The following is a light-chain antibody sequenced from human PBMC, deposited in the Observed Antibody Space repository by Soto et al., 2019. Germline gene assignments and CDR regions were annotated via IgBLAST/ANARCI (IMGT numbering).Light chain of an antibody. Sequence: QSVLTQPASVSGSPGQSITISCTGTSSDVGNYNYVSWYQQHPGKAPQLMIFQVSNRASGVSNRFSGSKSGDTASQTISGLQAEDEADYYCSSYTTSSTLYVFGTGTKVT. CDR3: SSYTTSSTLYV. CDR1: SSDVGNYNY. V-gene: IGLV2-14*01. J-gene: IGLJ1*01. CDR2: QVS.